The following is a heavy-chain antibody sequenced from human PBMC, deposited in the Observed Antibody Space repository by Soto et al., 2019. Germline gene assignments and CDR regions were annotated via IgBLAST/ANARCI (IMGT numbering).Heavy chain of an antibody. D-gene: IGHD6-19*01. Sequence: VGSLRLSCASSVCTFTTYAIHCVRQSPGKWLEWVAVISNDGNKKVYADSVKGRFNVSRDNSKNTVYLQMNSLRGDDTAVYYCARRIEVAGLEYLGQGTLVRVSS. CDR3: ARRIEVAGLEY. V-gene: IGHV3-30-3*01. CDR2: ISNDGNKK. J-gene: IGHJ4*02. CDR1: VCTFTTYA.